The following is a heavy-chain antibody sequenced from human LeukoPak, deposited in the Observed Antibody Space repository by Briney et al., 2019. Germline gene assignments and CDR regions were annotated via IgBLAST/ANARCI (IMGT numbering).Heavy chain of an antibody. J-gene: IGHJ3*02. CDR2: IYSGGDT. CDR3: ARALRTCYYAFDM. D-gene: IGHD3-10*01. CDR1: GFTFSRYY. Sequence: GGSLRLSCAASGFTFSRYYMSWVRQAPGKGLEWVSVIYSGGDTYRADSVKDRISISTDNSKNNVYVQIDNLMTEDTAVYYCARALRTCYYAFDMWGQGTMVTVSS. V-gene: IGHV3-66*01.